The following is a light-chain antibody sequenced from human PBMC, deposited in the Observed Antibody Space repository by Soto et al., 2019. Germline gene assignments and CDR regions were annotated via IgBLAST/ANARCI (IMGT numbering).Light chain of an antibody. CDR3: QQYTGSPVT. J-gene: IGKJ4*01. CDR1: QVISTW. Sequence: DIQMTQSPSALSAFVGDRVTITCRASQVISTWLAWYQQKPGQAPKLLISRVSNLETGVPSRFSGSGSGTEFTLTINSLQPDDFATYYCQQYTGSPVTFGGGTRVEIK. V-gene: IGKV1-5*03. CDR2: RVS.